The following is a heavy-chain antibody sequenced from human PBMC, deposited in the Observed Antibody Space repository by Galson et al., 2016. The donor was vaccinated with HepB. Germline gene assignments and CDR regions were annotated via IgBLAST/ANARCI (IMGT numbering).Heavy chain of an antibody. CDR1: GGSLRGYT. Sequence: ETLSLTCVVYGGSLRGYTWSWIRQPPGRGLAWIGEINHGGGTNYNPSLKRRVTMSVDTSKNQFSLKLTSVTAADTAVYFCARSRRCSGGDCYSFFRYNWFDPWGQGTLVTVSS. V-gene: IGHV4-34*01. D-gene: IGHD2-15*01. CDR3: ARSRRCSGGDCYSFFRYNWFDP. CDR2: INHGGGT. J-gene: IGHJ5*02.